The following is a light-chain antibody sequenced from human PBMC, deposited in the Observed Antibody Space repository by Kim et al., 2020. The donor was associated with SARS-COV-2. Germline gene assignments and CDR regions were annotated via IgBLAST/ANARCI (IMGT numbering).Light chain of an antibody. CDR1: KLGEKY. J-gene: IGLJ2*01. CDR3: QAWDSGTVV. Sequence: SYELTQPPSVSVSPGQTVTLTCSGDKLGEKYSCWYQQRSGQSPILLIYQDFKRPSGIPERFSGSNFGNTATLTISGTQTVDEADYYCQAWDSGTVVFGGGTQLGVL. CDR2: QDF. V-gene: IGLV3-1*01.